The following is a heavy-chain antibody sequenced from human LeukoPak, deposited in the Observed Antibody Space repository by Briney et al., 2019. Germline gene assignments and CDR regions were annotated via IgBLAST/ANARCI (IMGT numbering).Heavy chain of an antibody. CDR2: IYYSGST. J-gene: IGHJ4*02. CDR1: GGSISSYY. V-gene: IGHV4-39*01. CDR3: ARREPDSSGYYRPFDY. D-gene: IGHD3-22*01. Sequence: SETLSLTCTVSGGSISSYYWGWIRQPPGKGLEWIGSIYYSGSTYYNPSLKSRVTISVDTSKNQFSLKLSSVTAADTAVYYCARREPDSSGYYRPFDYWGQGTLVTVSS.